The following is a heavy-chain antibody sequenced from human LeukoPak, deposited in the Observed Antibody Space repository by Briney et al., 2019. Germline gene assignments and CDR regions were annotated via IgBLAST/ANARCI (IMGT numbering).Heavy chain of an antibody. V-gene: IGHV4-34*01. J-gene: IGHJ2*01. CDR1: GGSFSGYY. CDR3: ARETSPYSKRGWYFDL. CDR2: INHSGSS. D-gene: IGHD5-12*01. Sequence: PSDTLSLTCAGYGGSFSGYYWTWIRQPPGKTLEWIGEINHSGSSNYNPSLMSRVTMSVDTSKNQISLRLSSVTAADTAVYYCARETSPYSKRGWYFDLWGRGTPVIVSS.